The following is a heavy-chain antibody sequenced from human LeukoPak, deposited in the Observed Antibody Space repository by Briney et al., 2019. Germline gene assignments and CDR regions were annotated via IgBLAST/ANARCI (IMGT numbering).Heavy chain of an antibody. Sequence: GASVKVSCKASGYTFTSYYMHWVRHGPGQGLEWMGIINPSGGNTSSAQKFQGRDTMTRDTSTSTVYMEVSSLRSEVTAVYYCARGSEGYCSSTSCLYYYYYMDFWGKGTTVTVSS. D-gene: IGHD2-2*01. V-gene: IGHV1-46*01. J-gene: IGHJ6*03. CDR1: GYTFTSYY. CDR3: ARGSEGYCSSTSCLYYYYYMDF. CDR2: INPSGGNT.